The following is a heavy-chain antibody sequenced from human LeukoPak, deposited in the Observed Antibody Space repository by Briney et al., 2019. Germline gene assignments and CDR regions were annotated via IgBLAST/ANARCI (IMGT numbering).Heavy chain of an antibody. CDR1: GGSFSGYY. Sequence: SETLSLTCAVYGGSFSGYYWSWIRQPPGKGLEWIGEINHSGSPNYSPSLKSRVTISVHTSKNKFSLKLSSVTAADTAVYYCARSIVVAGIVSDYYYYAMDVWGPGTTVTVSS. V-gene: IGHV4-34*01. CDR2: INHSGSP. D-gene: IGHD6-13*01. J-gene: IGHJ6*02. CDR3: ARSIVVAGIVSDYYYYAMDV.